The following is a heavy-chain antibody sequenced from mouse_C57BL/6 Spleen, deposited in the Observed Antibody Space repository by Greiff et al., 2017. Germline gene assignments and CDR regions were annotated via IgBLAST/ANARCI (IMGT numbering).Heavy chain of an antibody. CDR2: IYPRSGNT. J-gene: IGHJ2*01. Sequence: QVQLKESGAELARPGASVKLSCKASGYTFTSYGISWVKQRTGQGLEWIGEIYPRSGNTYYNEKFKGKATLTADKSSSTAYMELRSLTSEDSAVYFCARSDGHSGQDFDYWGQGTTLTVSS. D-gene: IGHD2-3*01. V-gene: IGHV1-81*01. CDR3: ARSDGHSGQDFDY. CDR1: GYTFTSYG.